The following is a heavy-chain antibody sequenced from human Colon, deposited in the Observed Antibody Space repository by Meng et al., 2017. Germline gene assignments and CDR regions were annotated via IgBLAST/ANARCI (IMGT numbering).Heavy chain of an antibody. J-gene: IGHJ4*02. CDR2: INPNSGGT. V-gene: IGHV1-2*06. Sequence: ASVKVSCKASGYTFTGYDMHWVRQAPGQGLEWMGRINPNSGGTNYAQKFQGRVTMTRDASISTAYMELSNLRSDDTAVYYCAAYSGSSHDYWGQGTLVTVSS. CDR1: GYTFTGYD. D-gene: IGHD1-26*01. CDR3: AAYSGSSHDY.